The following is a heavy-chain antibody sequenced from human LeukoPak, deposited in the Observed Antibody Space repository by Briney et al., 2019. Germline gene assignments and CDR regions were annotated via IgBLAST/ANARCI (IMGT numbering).Heavy chain of an antibody. Sequence: ASVKVSCKASGYTFTGYYMHWVRQAPGQGLEWMGRINPNSGGTNYAQKFQGRVTMTRDTSISTAYMELSRLRSDDTAVYYRARVIDSGSYYNYWGQGTLVTVSS. V-gene: IGHV1-2*06. CDR2: INPNSGGT. CDR1: GYTFTGYY. CDR3: ARVIDSGSYYNY. J-gene: IGHJ4*02. D-gene: IGHD3-10*01.